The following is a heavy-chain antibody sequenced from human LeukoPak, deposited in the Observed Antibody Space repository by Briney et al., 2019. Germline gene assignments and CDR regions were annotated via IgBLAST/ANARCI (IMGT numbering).Heavy chain of an antibody. CDR2: ISAYNGNT. V-gene: IGHV1-18*01. CDR1: GYTFTSYG. D-gene: IGHD2-2*01. CDR3: ARVVVVPAATEFDY. Sequence: AAVKVSCKASGYTFTSYGISWVRQAPGQGLEWMGWISAYNGNTNYAQKLQGRVTMTTDTSTSTAYMELRSLRSDDTAVYYCARVVVVPAATEFDYWGQGTLVTVSS. J-gene: IGHJ4*02.